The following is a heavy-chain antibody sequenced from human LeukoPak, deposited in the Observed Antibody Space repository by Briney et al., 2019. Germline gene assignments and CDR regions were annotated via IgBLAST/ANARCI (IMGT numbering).Heavy chain of an antibody. D-gene: IGHD5-18*01. J-gene: IGHJ4*02. Sequence: SVKVSCKASGGTFSSYSISWERQTPGPGLEWMGRIIPILGIANYAQKFQGRVTITADKSTSTDYMELSSLRSEDTAVYYCAREDTAMAHIHYFDYWGQGTLVTVSS. CDR2: IIPILGIA. CDR3: AREDTAMAHIHYFDY. V-gene: IGHV1-69*04. CDR1: GGTFSSYS.